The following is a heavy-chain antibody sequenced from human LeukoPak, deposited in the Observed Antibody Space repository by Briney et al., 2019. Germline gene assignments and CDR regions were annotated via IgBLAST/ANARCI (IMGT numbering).Heavy chain of an antibody. Sequence: GSVKISFKVSGSTLTELSMNWVRQAPGKGVVWMGGFDPEDGEKIYSQKFPGRGTMPGHPPTVTAYMELSSLRSEDTPVYHCATPPYCSSTSCPDYWAQGTLVSVSS. CDR3: ATPPYCSSTSCPDY. V-gene: IGHV1-24*01. J-gene: IGHJ4*02. D-gene: IGHD2-2*01. CDR1: GSTLTELS. CDR2: FDPEDGEK.